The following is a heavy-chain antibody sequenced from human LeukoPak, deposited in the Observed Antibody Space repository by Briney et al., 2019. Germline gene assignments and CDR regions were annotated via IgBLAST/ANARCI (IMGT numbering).Heavy chain of an antibody. V-gene: IGHV3-30-3*01. Sequence: TGGSLRLSCAASGFTFSSYAMHWVRQAPGKGLEWVAVISYDGSNKYYADSVKGRFTISRDNSKNTLYLQMNSLRAEDTAVYYCAKDFFPGIAVRGAFDIWGQGTMVTVSS. CDR3: AKDFFPGIAVRGAFDI. CDR2: ISYDGSNK. D-gene: IGHD2-21*01. CDR1: GFTFSSYA. J-gene: IGHJ3*02.